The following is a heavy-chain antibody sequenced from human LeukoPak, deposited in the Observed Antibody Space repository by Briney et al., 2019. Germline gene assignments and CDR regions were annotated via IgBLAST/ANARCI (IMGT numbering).Heavy chain of an antibody. Sequence: GASVKVSCKASGYTFTSFAMNWVRQAPGQGLEWMGWINTNTGNPTYAQGFTGRFAFSLGTSVSTAYLQISSLKAEDTAVYYCATNWNYPLTTPNDYWGQGTLVTVSS. V-gene: IGHV7-4-1*02. CDR3: ATNWNYPLTTPNDY. CDR2: INTNTGNP. D-gene: IGHD1-7*01. CDR1: GYTFTSFA. J-gene: IGHJ4*02.